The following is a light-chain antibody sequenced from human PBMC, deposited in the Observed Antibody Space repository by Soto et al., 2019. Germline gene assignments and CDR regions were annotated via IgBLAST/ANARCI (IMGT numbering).Light chain of an antibody. CDR2: DSS. Sequence: EIVLTQYPATLSLSPGERATLSCRTSQSVGSSLAWYQQKPGQPPRLLIYDSSNRATGIPGRFSGSGSGSDFTLTITSLETADFAVYYCQQRSLLSTFAGGTKVNIK. CDR3: QQRSLLST. V-gene: IGKV3-11*01. J-gene: IGKJ4*01. CDR1: QSVGSS.